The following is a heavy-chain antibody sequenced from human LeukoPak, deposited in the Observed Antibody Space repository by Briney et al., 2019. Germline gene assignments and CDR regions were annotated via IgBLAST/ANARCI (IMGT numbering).Heavy chain of an antibody. Sequence: GGSLRLSCAASGFTFSSYAMSWVRQAPGKGLEWVSAISGSGGSKYYADSVKGRFTISRDNSKNTLYLQMNSLRAEDTAVYYCARDQQWLAKGENFDYWGQGTLVTVSS. D-gene: IGHD6-19*01. V-gene: IGHV3-23*01. CDR2: ISGSGGSK. CDR1: GFTFSSYA. J-gene: IGHJ4*02. CDR3: ARDQQWLAKGENFDY.